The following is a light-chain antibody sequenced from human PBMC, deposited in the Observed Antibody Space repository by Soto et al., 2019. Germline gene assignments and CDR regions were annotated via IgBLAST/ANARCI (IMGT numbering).Light chain of an antibody. Sequence: EIVLTQSPGTLSLSPGERATLSCRASQSVSSSYLAWYQQKPGQAPRLLIYGASSRATGIPGRFSGSGSGTDFTLTISRLEPEDFAVYYCQQYGSSPPYMYTFGQGTKLEIK. V-gene: IGKV3-20*01. CDR3: QQYGSSPPYMYT. CDR2: GAS. CDR1: QSVSSSY. J-gene: IGKJ2*01.